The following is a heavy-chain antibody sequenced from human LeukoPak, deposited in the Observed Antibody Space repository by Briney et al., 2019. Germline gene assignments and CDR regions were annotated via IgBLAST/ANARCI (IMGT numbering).Heavy chain of an antibody. CDR3: ARVYYGSGSLHYYYYYMDV. V-gene: IGHV3-23*01. CDR2: ISGSGGST. Sequence: GGSLRLSCAASGFTFSSYAMSWVRQAPGKGLEWVSAISGSGGSTYYAGSVKGRFTISRDNSKNTLYLQMNSLRVEDTAVYYCARVYYGSGSLHYYYYYMDVWGKGTTVTISS. CDR1: GFTFSSYA. D-gene: IGHD3-10*01. J-gene: IGHJ6*03.